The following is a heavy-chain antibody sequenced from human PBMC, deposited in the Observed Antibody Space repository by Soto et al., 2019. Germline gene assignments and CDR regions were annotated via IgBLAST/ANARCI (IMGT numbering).Heavy chain of an antibody. Sequence: SVKVSCKASGGTFSSYAISWVRQAPGQGLEWMGGIIPIFGTANYAQKFQGRVTITADESTSTAYMELSSLRSEDTAVYYCARARAITGTTRGYYYYYYGMDVWGQGTTVTVSS. CDR2: IIPIFGTA. D-gene: IGHD1-7*01. CDR3: ARARAITGTTRGYYYYYYGMDV. CDR1: GGTFSSYA. V-gene: IGHV1-69*13. J-gene: IGHJ6*02.